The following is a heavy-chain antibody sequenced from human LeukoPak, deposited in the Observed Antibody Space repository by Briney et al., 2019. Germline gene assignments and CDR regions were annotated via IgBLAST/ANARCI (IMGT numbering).Heavy chain of an antibody. CDR1: GFTFSSYS. V-gene: IGHV3-21*01. Sequence: KTGGSLRLSCAVSGFTFSSYSMNWVRQAPGKGLEWVSSISSSSSYIYYADSVKGRFTISRDNAKNSLYLQMNSLRAEDTAVYYCARDRIQLWNDAFDIWGQGTMVTVSS. D-gene: IGHD5-18*01. J-gene: IGHJ3*02. CDR3: ARDRIQLWNDAFDI. CDR2: ISSSSSYI.